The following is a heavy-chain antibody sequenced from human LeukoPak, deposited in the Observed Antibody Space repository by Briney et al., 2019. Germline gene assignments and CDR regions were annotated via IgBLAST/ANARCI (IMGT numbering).Heavy chain of an antibody. J-gene: IGHJ4*02. Sequence: SEPLSLTCAVYGGSFSGYYWSWIRQPLGKGLEWIGEINHSGSTNYNPSLKSRVTISVDTSKNQFSLKLSSVTAADTAVYYCARRTTVTTLFDYWGQGTLVTVSS. V-gene: IGHV4-34*01. D-gene: IGHD4-17*01. CDR3: ARRTTVTTLFDY. CDR2: INHSGST. CDR1: GGSFSGYY.